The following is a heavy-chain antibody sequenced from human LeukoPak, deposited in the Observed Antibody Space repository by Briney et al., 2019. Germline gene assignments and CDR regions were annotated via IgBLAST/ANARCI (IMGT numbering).Heavy chain of an antibody. V-gene: IGHV4-39*07. CDR3: AGDSGDTAMAAY. J-gene: IGHJ4*02. CDR1: GGSISSSSYY. CDR2: IYYSGST. Sequence: PSETLSLTCTVSGGSISSSSYYWGWIRQPPGKGLEWIGSIYYSGSTYYNPSLKSRVTISVDTSKNQFSLKLSSVTAADTAVYYCAGDSGDTAMAAYWGQGTLVTVSS. D-gene: IGHD5-18*01.